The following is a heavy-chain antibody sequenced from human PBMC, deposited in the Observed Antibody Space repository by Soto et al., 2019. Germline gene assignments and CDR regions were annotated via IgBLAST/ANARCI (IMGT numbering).Heavy chain of an antibody. Sequence: QVQLVESGGGVVQPGRSLRLSCAASGFTFSSYGMHWVRQAPGKGLEWVAVIWYDGSNKYYADSVKGRFTISRDNSKNTLYLQMNSLRAEDTAVYYCARGAVTLYYYYRDVWGKGTTVTVSS. J-gene: IGHJ6*03. CDR3: ARGAVTLYYYYRDV. D-gene: IGHD4-17*01. CDR1: GFTFSSYG. CDR2: IWYDGSNK. V-gene: IGHV3-33*01.